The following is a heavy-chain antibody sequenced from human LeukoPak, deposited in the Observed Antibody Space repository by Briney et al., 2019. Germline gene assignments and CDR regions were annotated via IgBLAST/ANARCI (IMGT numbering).Heavy chain of an antibody. CDR3: AREGSWYFDL. D-gene: IGHD3-10*01. V-gene: IGHV3-74*01. CDR1: KFTFSNYW. Sequence: GGSLRLSCAASKFTFSNYWVHWVRQAPGKGLVWVSRITSDGSSTNYADSVKGRFTISRDNAKNTLYLQMNSLRADDTAVYYCAREGSWYFDLWGRGTLVTVSS. J-gene: IGHJ2*01. CDR2: ITSDGSST.